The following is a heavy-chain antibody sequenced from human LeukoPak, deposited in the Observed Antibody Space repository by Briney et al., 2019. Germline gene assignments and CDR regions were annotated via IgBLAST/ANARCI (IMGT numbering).Heavy chain of an antibody. CDR1: TFTFSSYT. V-gene: IGHV3-21*01. CDR2: ISSSVSYI. D-gene: IGHD3-16*02. J-gene: IGHJ3*02. CDR3: ARASDHDWGSYRWDAFDI. Sequence: GGSLRLSCAASTFTFSSYTMSWGRHAPRPGLEWVSSISSSVSYIYYADSLKSRFTVSRDNARKTLYIQMNSLRAEATAVYYGARASDHDWGSYRWDAFDIWGQGTMVTVSS.